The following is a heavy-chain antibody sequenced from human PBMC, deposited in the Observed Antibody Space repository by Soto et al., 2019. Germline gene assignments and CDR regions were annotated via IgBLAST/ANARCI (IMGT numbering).Heavy chain of an antibody. D-gene: IGHD2-15*01. CDR3: ALIGWGCSVGLCYRCSYFDY. V-gene: IGHV2-5*02. CDR1: GFSLRTSGVG. J-gene: IGHJ4*02. Sequence: QISLKESGPTVVKPTQTLTLTCSLSGFSLRTSGVGVGWIRQPPGKALQWLAIIYWDDEKRSSPSLKSRLTITTDTSNNKVVLTMTSMYPVDTATSSCALIGWGCSVGLCYRCSYFDYWGQGNVVTVSS. CDR2: IYWDDEK.